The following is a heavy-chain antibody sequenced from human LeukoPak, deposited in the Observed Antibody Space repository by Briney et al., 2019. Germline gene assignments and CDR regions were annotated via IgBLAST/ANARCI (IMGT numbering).Heavy chain of an antibody. CDR2: ITPSSSSI. D-gene: IGHD5-24*01. J-gene: IGHJ4*02. CDR3: VRTPGRAGYNILDY. Sequence: GGSLRLSCAASGFTFSSYSMNWVRQVPGKGLEWISYITPSSSSIYYADSVRGRFTTSRDNAKNSMYLQMNSLRTEDTAVYYCVRTPGRAGYNILDYWGQGTLVIVSS. V-gene: IGHV3-48*01. CDR1: GFTFSSYS.